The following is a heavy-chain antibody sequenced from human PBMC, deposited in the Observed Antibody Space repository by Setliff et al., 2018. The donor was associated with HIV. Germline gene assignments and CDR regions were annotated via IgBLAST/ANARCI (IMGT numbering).Heavy chain of an antibody. Sequence: GGSLRLSCAASGFRFSTYWMTWVRQAPGKGLEWVADIKQDGGETYYVDSVKGRFTISRDNAKNSLYLQMDSLRAEDTAVYYCARLLETAMVTDFWYFDLWGRGTLVTVS. CDR1: GFRFSTYW. CDR2: IKQDGGET. CDR3: ARLLETAMVTDFWYFDL. D-gene: IGHD5-18*01. J-gene: IGHJ2*01. V-gene: IGHV3-7*01.